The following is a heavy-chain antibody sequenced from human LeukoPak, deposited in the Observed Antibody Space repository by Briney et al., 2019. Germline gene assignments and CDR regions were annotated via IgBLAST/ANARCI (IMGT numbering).Heavy chain of an antibody. Sequence: GGSLRLSCAASGFTFSSYTMSWVRQAPGKGLEWVSAISGSGGSTYYADSVKGRFTISRDNSKNTLYLQMNSLRAEDTAVYYCARHLWFGELFTGMDVWGQGTTVTVSS. CDR1: GFTFSSYT. J-gene: IGHJ6*02. V-gene: IGHV3-23*01. D-gene: IGHD3-10*01. CDR2: ISGSGGST. CDR3: ARHLWFGELFTGMDV.